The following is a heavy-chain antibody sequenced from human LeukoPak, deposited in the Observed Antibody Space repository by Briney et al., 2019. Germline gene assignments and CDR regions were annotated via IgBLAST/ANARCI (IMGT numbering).Heavy chain of an antibody. CDR3: ARDESGSRFDY. J-gene: IGHJ4*02. D-gene: IGHD1-26*01. CDR2: ISGSSSYI. V-gene: IGHV3-21*01. Sequence: GGSLRLSCAASGFTFNTYSMNWVRQAPGKGLEWASSISGSSSYIYYADSVKGRFTISRDNAKNSLYLQMNSLRAEDTAVYYCARDESGSRFDYWGQGTLVTVSS. CDR1: GFTFNTYS.